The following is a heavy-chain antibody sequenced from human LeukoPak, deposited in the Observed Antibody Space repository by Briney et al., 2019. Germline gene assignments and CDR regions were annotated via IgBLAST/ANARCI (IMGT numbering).Heavy chain of an antibody. V-gene: IGHV1-2*02. CDR3: ARDRDSSSNWFDP. Sequence: ASVKVSCKASGYTFTGYYMHWVRQAPGQGLEWMGWINPNSGGTNYAQKFQGRVTMTRDTSISTAYMELSRLRSDDTAVYYCARDRDSSSNWFDPWGQGTLVTVSS. J-gene: IGHJ5*02. CDR1: GYTFTGYY. CDR2: INPNSGGT. D-gene: IGHD6-6*01.